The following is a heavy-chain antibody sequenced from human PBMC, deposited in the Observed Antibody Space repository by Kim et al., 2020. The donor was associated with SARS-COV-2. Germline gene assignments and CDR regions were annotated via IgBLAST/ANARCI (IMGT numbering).Heavy chain of an antibody. CDR3: ARGPSYYYGSGSPFYYYYGMDV. Sequence: SETLSLTCAVYGGSFSGYYWSWIRQPPGKGLEWIGEINHSGSTNYNPSLKSRVTISVDTSKNQFSLKLSSVTAADTAVYYCARGPSYYYGSGSPFYYYYGMDVWGQGTTVTVSS. D-gene: IGHD3-10*01. J-gene: IGHJ6*02. CDR2: INHSGST. CDR1: GGSFSGYY. V-gene: IGHV4-34*01.